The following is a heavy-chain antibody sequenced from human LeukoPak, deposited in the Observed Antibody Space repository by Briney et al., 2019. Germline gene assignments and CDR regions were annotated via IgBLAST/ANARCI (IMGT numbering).Heavy chain of an antibody. CDR2: ITRGSSTT. J-gene: IGHJ4*02. V-gene: IGHV3-48*04. D-gene: IGHD1-26*01. CDR1: GFTFSSYA. CDR3: VRGGWETVLDF. Sequence: GGSLRLSCAASGFTFSSYAMNWVRQAPGKGLEWVSYITRGSSTTYYADSVKGRFTISRDNAKNSLYLQMNSLKAEDTAVYYCVRGGWETVLDFWGQGTLVPVSA.